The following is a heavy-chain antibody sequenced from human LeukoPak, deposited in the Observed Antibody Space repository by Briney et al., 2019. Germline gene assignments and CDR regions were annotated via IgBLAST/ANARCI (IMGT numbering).Heavy chain of an antibody. V-gene: IGHV5-51*01. CDR1: GYSFTSYW. D-gene: IGHD5-18*01. CDR2: IYPGDSDT. Sequence: PGESLKISCKGSGYSFTSYWIGWVRQMPGKGLEWMGIIYPGDSDTRYSPSFQGQVTISADKSISTAYLQWSSLKASDTAMYYCARLWAPGAGSYGYVHYYYGMDVWGQGTTVTVSS. CDR3: ARLWAPGAGSYGYVHYYYGMDV. J-gene: IGHJ6*02.